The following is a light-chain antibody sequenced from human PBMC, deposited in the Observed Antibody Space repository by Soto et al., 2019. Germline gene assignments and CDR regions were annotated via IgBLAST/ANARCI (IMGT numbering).Light chain of an antibody. V-gene: IGLV1-47*01. CDR2: RND. CDR1: SSNLGGNY. CDR3: AAWDDSLSCL. Sequence: QSVLTQPPSASGTPGQRVTISCSGSSSNLGGNYVYWYQQLPGTAPKLLIYRNDQRPSGVPDRFSCSKSGTSASMAISGLRSKDEADYYCAAWDDSLSCLFGGGTKLTVL. J-gene: IGLJ2*01.